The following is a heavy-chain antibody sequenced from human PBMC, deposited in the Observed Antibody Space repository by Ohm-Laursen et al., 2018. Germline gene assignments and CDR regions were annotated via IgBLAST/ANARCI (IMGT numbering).Heavy chain of an antibody. J-gene: IGHJ1*01. CDR3: ARGDDTTSHYSLFQH. Sequence: SLRLSCTASGFTLSSYGIHWVRQAPGKGLEWVAVTWSGERYTYYADSVKGRFTVSRDSSKSTVYLQMNGLRVEDTAVYFCARGDDTTSHYSLFQHWGQGSLVTVS. CDR1: GFTLSSYG. CDR2: TWSGERYT. D-gene: IGHD3-22*01. V-gene: IGHV3-33*08.